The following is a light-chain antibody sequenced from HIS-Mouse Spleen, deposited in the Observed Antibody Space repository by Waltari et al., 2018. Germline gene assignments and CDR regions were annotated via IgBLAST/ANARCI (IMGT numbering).Light chain of an antibody. CDR2: EDS. Sequence: SYELTQPPSVSVSPGQTARITCSGDALPKKYAYWYQQKSGQAPVLVIYEDSKRPSGSPERCSGSSSGTMATLTISGAQVEDEADYYCYSTDSSGNHRVFGGWTKLTVL. V-gene: IGLV3-10*01. CDR1: ALPKKY. J-gene: IGLJ2*01. CDR3: YSTDSSGNHRV.